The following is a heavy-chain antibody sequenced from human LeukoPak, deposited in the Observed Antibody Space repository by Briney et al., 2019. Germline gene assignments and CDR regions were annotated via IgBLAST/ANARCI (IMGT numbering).Heavy chain of an antibody. CDR3: ARDPHYYGSGSFDY. CDR1: GFTFSSYE. J-gene: IGHJ4*02. CDR2: ISSSGSTI. Sequence: GGSLRLSCAASGFTFSSYEMNWVLQAPGKGLEWVSYISSSGSTIYYADSVKGRFTISRDNAKKSLYLQMNSLRGEDTGVYYCARDPHYYGSGSFDYWGQGTLVTVSS. D-gene: IGHD3-10*01. V-gene: IGHV3-48*03.